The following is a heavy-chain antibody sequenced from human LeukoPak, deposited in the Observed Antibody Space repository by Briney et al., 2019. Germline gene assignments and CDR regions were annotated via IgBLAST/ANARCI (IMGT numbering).Heavy chain of an antibody. Sequence: SETLSLTCTVSGGSISSYYWSWIRQPPGKGLEWIASIFYTGSSSYNPSLKIRVTISVDTSKNQLFLKLSSVTAADTAVYYCARQMAVAGDFDYWGQGTLVTVSS. V-gene: IGHV4-59*08. CDR1: GGSISSYY. CDR2: IFYTGSS. J-gene: IGHJ4*02. D-gene: IGHD6-19*01. CDR3: ARQMAVAGDFDY.